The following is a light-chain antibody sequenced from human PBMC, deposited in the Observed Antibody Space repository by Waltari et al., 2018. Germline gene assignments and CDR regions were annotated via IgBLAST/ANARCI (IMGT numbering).Light chain of an antibody. CDR1: ESISSR. J-gene: IGKJ1*01. V-gene: IGKV1-5*03. CDR3: QHYNSYPWT. CDR2: ASY. Sequence: DIPMTQSPSTLSASVGDRVILTCRASESISSRFLAWYQQKPGKAPKLLIYASYSLESGVPSRFSGSGSGTEFSLTISSLQHDDFANYYCQHYNSYPWTFGRGTKVEIK.